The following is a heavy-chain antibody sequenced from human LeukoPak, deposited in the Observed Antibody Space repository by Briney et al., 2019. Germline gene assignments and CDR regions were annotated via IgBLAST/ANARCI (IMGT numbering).Heavy chain of an antibody. CDR3: ASRKGLRFAFDI. Sequence: SETLSLTCTVSGGSISSYYWDWIRQPPGKGLEWIGYIYYSGSTNYNPSLKSRVTISVHTSKNQFSLKLCSVTAADTAVYYCASRKGLRFAFDIWGQGTMVTVSS. CDR1: GGSISSYY. D-gene: IGHD4-17*01. CDR2: IYYSGST. J-gene: IGHJ3*02. V-gene: IGHV4-59*01.